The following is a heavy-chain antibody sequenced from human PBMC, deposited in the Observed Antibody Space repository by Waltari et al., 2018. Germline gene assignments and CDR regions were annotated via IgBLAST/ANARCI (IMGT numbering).Heavy chain of an antibody. Sequence: EVQLLESGGGLVQPGGSLRLSCAAYGFGFSGSWMTWVRQAPGKGLEWVAEINPDGSGEYYVDSVNGRFTISRDNTKNSLYLQMNSLRPDDTAVYFCARDPAFGAFDFWGQGTVVTVSS. J-gene: IGHJ3*01. V-gene: IGHV3-7*01. CDR1: GFGFSGSW. D-gene: IGHD3-10*01. CDR2: INPDGSGE. CDR3: ARDPAFGAFDF.